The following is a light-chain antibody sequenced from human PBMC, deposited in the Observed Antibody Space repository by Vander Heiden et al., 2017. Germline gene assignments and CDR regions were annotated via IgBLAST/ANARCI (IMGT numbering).Light chain of an antibody. V-gene: IGLV1-40*01. CDR1: SSNIGAGYD. J-gene: IGLJ1*01. Sequence: QSVLTQPPSGSGAPGQRVTISCTGSSSNIGAGYDVHWYQQLPGTAPKFLIYGNSNRPSGVPDRFSGSKSGTSASLAITGLQAEDEADYYCQSYDSSLSGYVFGTGTKVTVL. CDR2: GNS. CDR3: QSYDSSLSGYV.